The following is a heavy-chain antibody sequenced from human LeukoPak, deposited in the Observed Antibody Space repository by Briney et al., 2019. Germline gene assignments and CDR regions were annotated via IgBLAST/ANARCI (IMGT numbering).Heavy chain of an antibody. J-gene: IGHJ4*02. D-gene: IGHD6-19*01. CDR1: GFTFSAYW. Sequence: PGGSLRLSCVASGFTFSAYWMSWVRQAPGKGLEWVANIKLDGSEKYYVDSVKGRFTISRDNAKNSLYLQMNSLRAEDTAVYYCAKDGAVGDRLQHNFDYWGQGTLVTVSS. V-gene: IGHV3-7*01. CDR3: AKDGAVGDRLQHNFDY. CDR2: IKLDGSEK.